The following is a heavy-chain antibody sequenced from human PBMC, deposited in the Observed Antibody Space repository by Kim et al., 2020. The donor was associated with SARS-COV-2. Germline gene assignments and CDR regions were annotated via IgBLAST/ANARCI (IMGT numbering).Heavy chain of an antibody. CDR2: ISSNGGST. CDR1: GFTFSSYA. V-gene: IGHV3-64*01. D-gene: IGHD2-15*01. Sequence: GGSLRLSCAASGFTFSSYAMHWVRQAPGKGLEYVSAISSNGGSTYYANSVKGRFTISRDNSKNTLYLQMGSLRAEDMAVYYCARERGVYCSGGSCYYYYYGMDVWGQGTTVTVSS. J-gene: IGHJ6*02. CDR3: ARERGVYCSGGSCYYYYYGMDV.